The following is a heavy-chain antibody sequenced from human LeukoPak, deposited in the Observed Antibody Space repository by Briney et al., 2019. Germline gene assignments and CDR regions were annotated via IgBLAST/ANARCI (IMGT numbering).Heavy chain of an antibody. Sequence: GGSPRLSCAASGFTFTFYEMHWVRQAPGRGLEWVSYIGSGGGTIYYADSVKGRFTISRDNSKNTLYLQMNSLRGADTAVYYCAKAHTVTTLYWFDPWGQGTLVTVSS. CDR1: GFTFTFYE. D-gene: IGHD4-17*01. V-gene: IGHV3-48*03. CDR2: IGSGGGTI. CDR3: AKAHTVTTLYWFDP. J-gene: IGHJ5*02.